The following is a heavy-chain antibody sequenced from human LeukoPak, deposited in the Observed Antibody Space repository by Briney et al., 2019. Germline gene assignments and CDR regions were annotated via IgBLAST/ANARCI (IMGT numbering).Heavy chain of an antibody. CDR3: ARGLNDSWTGENY. CDR2: INHSGST. J-gene: IGHJ4*02. CDR1: DGSSSGYY. Sequence: SETLSLTCAVYDGSSSGYYWSWIRQPPGKGLEWIGEINHSGSTNYNPSLKSRVTISLDTSKSQFSLKVRYVTAADTAVYYCARGLNDSWTGENYWGQGTLVTVSS. D-gene: IGHD3-3*01. V-gene: IGHV4-34*01.